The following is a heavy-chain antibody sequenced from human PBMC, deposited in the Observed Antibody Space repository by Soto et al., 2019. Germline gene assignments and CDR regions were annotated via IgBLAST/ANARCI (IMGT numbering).Heavy chain of an antibody. CDR3: VRLLDRDF. J-gene: IGHJ4*02. V-gene: IGHV3-74*01. CDR1: GFSFSNYW. CDR2: INKDGTYT. Sequence: EEQLVESGGGIIQPGGSLRLSCIASGFSFSNYWMHWVRQAPGKGLEWLSHINKDGTYTNYADSVKGRFTISRDNAKNTVYLQRSSLRVDDTAVYYCVRLLDRDFWGQGTLVTVSS. D-gene: IGHD3-16*01.